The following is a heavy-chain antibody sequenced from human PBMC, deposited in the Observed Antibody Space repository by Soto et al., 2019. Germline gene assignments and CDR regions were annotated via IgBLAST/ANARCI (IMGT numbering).Heavy chain of an antibody. CDR2: ISGSGGTI. Sequence: GGSLRLSCAASGFTLSSYSMHWVRQAPGKGLEWVSYISGSGGTIYYADSVKGRFTISRDNAKNSLSVQMNSLRDEDTAVYFCASETGLRSSGWSYYFDFWGQGTRVTVSS. CDR1: GFTLSSYS. CDR3: ASETGLRSSGWSYYFDF. J-gene: IGHJ4*02. V-gene: IGHV3-48*02. D-gene: IGHD6-19*01.